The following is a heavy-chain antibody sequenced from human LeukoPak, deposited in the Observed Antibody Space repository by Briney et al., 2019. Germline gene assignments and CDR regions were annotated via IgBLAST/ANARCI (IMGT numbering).Heavy chain of an antibody. CDR1: GFTVSSNY. CDR3: AMITVAGTFDY. Sequence: GGSLRLSCAASGFTVSSNYMSWVRQAPGKGLEWVSVIYSGGSTYYADSVKGRFTISRDNSKNTLYLQMNSLRAEDTAVYYCAMITVAGTFDYWGQGTLVTVSS. V-gene: IGHV3-53*01. D-gene: IGHD6-19*01. J-gene: IGHJ4*02. CDR2: IYSGGST.